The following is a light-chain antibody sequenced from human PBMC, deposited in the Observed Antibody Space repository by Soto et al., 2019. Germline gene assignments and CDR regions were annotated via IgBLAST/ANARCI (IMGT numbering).Light chain of an antibody. CDR3: HQYDDWPPGYT. CDR1: QSVSSY. Sequence: EIVLTQSPATLSLSPGERATLSCRASQSVSSYLAWYQQKPGQAPRLLIYDASTRATGIPARFSGSGSGAEFTLTISSLQSEDFAVYYCHQYDDWPPGYTFGQGTKLEI. CDR2: DAS. J-gene: IGKJ2*01. V-gene: IGKV3-15*01.